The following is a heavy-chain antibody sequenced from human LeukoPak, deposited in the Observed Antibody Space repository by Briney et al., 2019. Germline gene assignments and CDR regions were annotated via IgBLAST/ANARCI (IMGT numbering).Heavy chain of an antibody. D-gene: IGHD3-10*01. CDR2: IYSSGST. CDR3: ARARSRAVSGGAFEI. V-gene: IGHV4-4*07. J-gene: IGHJ3*02. CDR1: GGSIGKYY. Sequence: SETLSLTCTVSGGSIGKYYWSWIRQPAGKGLEWIGRIYSSGSTNYNPSLKSRVTVSLGTSKNQFSLKMNSLTAADTAVYYCARARSRAVSGGAFEIWGQGTLVTVSS.